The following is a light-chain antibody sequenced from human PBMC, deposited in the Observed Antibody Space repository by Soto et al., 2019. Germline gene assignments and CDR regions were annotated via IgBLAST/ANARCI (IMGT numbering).Light chain of an antibody. Sequence: QSVLTQPASVSGSPGQSITISCTGTSSDVGAYNYVSWYQQYPGKAPKLILYDVTHRPSGVSYRFSGSKSDNTASLTISGLQPEDEADYYYSSYKNSDTYFFGTGTKVTVL. CDR1: SSDVGAYNY. V-gene: IGLV2-14*03. CDR2: DVT. J-gene: IGLJ1*01. CDR3: SSYKNSDTYF.